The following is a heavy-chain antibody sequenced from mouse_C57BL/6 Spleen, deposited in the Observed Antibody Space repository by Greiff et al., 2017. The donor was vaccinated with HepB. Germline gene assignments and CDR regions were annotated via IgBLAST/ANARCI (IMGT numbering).Heavy chain of an antibody. CDR1: GFTFSSYA. D-gene: IGHD2-4*01. CDR2: ISSGGDYI. J-gene: IGHJ2*01. V-gene: IGHV5-9-1*02. Sequence: EVQLQQSGEGLVKPGGSLKLSCAASGFTFSSYAMSWVRQTPEKRLEWVAYISSGGDYIYYADTVKGRFTISRDNARNTLYLQMSSLKSEDTAMYYCTRGPFYYDYAFDYWGQGTTLTVSS. CDR3: TRGPFYYDYAFDY.